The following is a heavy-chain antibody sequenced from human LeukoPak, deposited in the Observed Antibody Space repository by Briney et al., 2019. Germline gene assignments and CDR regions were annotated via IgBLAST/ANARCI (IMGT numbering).Heavy chain of an antibody. D-gene: IGHD3-3*01. J-gene: IGHJ4*02. V-gene: IGHV3-15*01. CDR2: IKSKSDGETT. Sequence: PGGSLRLSCAASGLTFSNAWMSWVRQAPGKGLEWVGSIKSKSDGETTDYAAPVKGRFTISRDDSKNTLYLQMNSLRAEDTAVYYCARDRAIYDFWSGYYFYWGQGTLVTVSS. CDR1: GLTFSNAW. CDR3: ARDRAIYDFWSGYYFY.